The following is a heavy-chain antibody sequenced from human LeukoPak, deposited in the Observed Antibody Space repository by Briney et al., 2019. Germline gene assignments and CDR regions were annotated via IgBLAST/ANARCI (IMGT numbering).Heavy chain of an antibody. J-gene: IGHJ3*02. CDR1: GYTFTSYY. D-gene: IGHD2-21*02. CDR2: INPSGGST. V-gene: IGHV1-46*01. Sequence: ASVKVSCKASGYTFTSYYMHWVRQAPGQGLEWMGIINPSGGSTSYAQKFQGRVTITRDTSTSTVYMELSSLRSEDTAVYYCARDLKRHIVVVTAIPTRAFDIWGQGTMVTVSS. CDR3: ARDLKRHIVVVTAIPTRAFDI.